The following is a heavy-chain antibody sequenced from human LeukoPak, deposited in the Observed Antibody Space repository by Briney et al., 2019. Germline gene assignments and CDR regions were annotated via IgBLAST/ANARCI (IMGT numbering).Heavy chain of an antibody. Sequence: PGGSLRLSCAASGFSFSNFGLHWVRQAPGKGLEWVALIRSDGSSKNYADSVKGRFTISRDAPKNTVFLQMNSLRAEDTAVYFFAIVSGDFPSYYLDYWGQGTLVTVSS. CDR2: IRSDGSSK. CDR1: GFSFSNFG. D-gene: IGHD4-17*01. CDR3: AIVSGDFPSYYLDY. V-gene: IGHV3-30*02. J-gene: IGHJ4*02.